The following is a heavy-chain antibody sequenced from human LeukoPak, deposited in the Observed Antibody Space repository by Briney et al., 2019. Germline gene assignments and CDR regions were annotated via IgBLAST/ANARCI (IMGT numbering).Heavy chain of an antibody. V-gene: IGHV3-48*04. Sequence: HPGGSLRLSCAASGFTFSSYSMNWVRQAPGKGLEWVSYISGGSHIYYADSVKGRFTISRDNAKNSLFLQMNSLRAEDTAVYYCARLTERRRGHAFDIWGQGTMVTVSS. CDR1: GFTFSSYS. CDR3: ARLTERRRGHAFDI. J-gene: IGHJ3*02. D-gene: IGHD1-1*01. CDR2: ISGGSHI.